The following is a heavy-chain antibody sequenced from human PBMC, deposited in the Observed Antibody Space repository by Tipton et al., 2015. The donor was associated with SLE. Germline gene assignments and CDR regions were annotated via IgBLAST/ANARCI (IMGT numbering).Heavy chain of an antibody. D-gene: IGHD2-8*01. CDR3: VRLRSKVLIDY. CDR2: ISHSGSS. J-gene: IGHJ4*02. CDR1: GDSISSGGYS. Sequence: TLSLTCAVSGDSISSGGYSWSWIRQPPEKGLEWIGYISHSGSSFYNPSLNSRVTISVDRSKNQFSLEVRSVTAADTAVYYCVRLRSKVLIDYWGQGTLVTVSS. V-gene: IGHV4-30-2*01.